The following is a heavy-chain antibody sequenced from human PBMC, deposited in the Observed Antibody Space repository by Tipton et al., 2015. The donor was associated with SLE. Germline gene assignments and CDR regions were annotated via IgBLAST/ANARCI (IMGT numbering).Heavy chain of an antibody. D-gene: IGHD2-15*01. CDR3: ARWPIVVVVAATPGYYGMDV. J-gene: IGHJ6*02. CDR1: GGSISSSNW. CDR2: IYHSGST. Sequence: VKPSGTLSLTCAVSGGSISSSNWWSWVRQPPGKGLEWIGEIYHSGSTNYNPSLKSRVTISVDKSKNQFSLKLSSVTAADTAVYSCARWPIVVVVAATPGYYGMDVWGQGTTVTVSS. V-gene: IGHV4-4*02.